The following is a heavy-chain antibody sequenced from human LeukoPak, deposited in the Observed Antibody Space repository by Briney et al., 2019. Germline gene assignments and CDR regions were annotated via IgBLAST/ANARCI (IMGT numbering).Heavy chain of an antibody. CDR3: TRYSSGWIAEYFQH. CDR1: GFTFGDYA. J-gene: IGHJ1*01. CDR2: IRSKAYGGTT. Sequence: GGSLRPSCTASGFTFGDYAMSWVRQAPGKGLEWVGFIRSKAYGGTTEYAASVKGRFTISRDDSKSIAYLQMNSLKTEDTAVYYCTRYSSGWIAEYFQHWGQGTLVTVSS. D-gene: IGHD6-19*01. V-gene: IGHV3-49*04.